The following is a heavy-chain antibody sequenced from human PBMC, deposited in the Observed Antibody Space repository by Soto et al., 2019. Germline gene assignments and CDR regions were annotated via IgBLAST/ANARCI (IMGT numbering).Heavy chain of an antibody. CDR1: GYTFTGYY. J-gene: IGHJ4*02. D-gene: IGHD2-21*02. CDR3: ARGGGVTESPFDY. Sequence: QVQLVQSGAEVKKPAASVKVSCKASGYTFTGYYMHWVRQAPGQGLEWMGWINPNSGGTNYAQKFQGWVNMTRDTSISAAYMELSRLRSDDTAVYYCARGGGVTESPFDYWGQGTLVTVSS. CDR2: INPNSGGT. V-gene: IGHV1-2*04.